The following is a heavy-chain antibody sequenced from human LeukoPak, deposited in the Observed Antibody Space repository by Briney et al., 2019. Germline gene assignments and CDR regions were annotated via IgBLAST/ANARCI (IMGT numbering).Heavy chain of an antibody. CDR1: GGPISSGDYY. CDR3: ARDRYYDSSDAFDI. V-gene: IGHV4-61*02. Sequence: PSETLSLTCTVSGGPISSGDYYWSWIRQPPGKGLEWIGRIYTSGSTNYNPSLKSRVTMSVDTSKNQFSLKLSSVTAADTAVYYCARDRYYDSSDAFDIWGQGTMVTVSS. D-gene: IGHD3-22*01. J-gene: IGHJ3*02. CDR2: IYTSGST.